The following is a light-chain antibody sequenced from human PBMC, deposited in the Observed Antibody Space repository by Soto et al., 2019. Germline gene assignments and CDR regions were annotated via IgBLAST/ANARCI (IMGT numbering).Light chain of an antibody. CDR1: QALSNY. CDR3: QQLSTYPST. J-gene: IGKJ4*01. CDR2: DAS. V-gene: IGKV1-9*01. Sequence: DIQLTQSPSVLSASVGDTVTITCRASQALSNYLAWYQQKPGEAPKLLIFDASTLQSGVPSRFSGSGSGTDFTLTISSLQAEDFATYYCQQLSTYPSTFGGGTKVDI.